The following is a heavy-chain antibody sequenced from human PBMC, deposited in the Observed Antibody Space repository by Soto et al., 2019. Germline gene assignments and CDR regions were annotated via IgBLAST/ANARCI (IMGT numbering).Heavy chain of an antibody. J-gene: IGHJ4*02. CDR1: GYTFTSYY. D-gene: IGHD3-22*01. CDR2: INPSGGRT. Sequence: ASVKVSCKASGYTFTSYYMHWVRQAPGQGLEGMGIINPSGGRTSYAQKFQGRVTMTRDTSTSTVYMELSSLRSEDAAVYYCARMFAREKNSYDSSGYYQQFDYWGQGTLVTVSS. V-gene: IGHV1-46*01. CDR3: ARMFAREKNSYDSSGYYQQFDY.